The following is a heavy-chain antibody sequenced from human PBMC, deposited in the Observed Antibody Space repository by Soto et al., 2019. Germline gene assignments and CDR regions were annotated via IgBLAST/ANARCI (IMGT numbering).Heavy chain of an antibody. CDR1: GGSISSYY. V-gene: IGHV4-59*01. CDR2: IYYSGST. D-gene: IGHD1-26*01. CDR3: ARERVGATTTDAFDI. J-gene: IGHJ3*02. Sequence: QVQLQESGPGLVKPSETLSLTCTVSGGSISSYYWSWIRQPPGKGLEWIGYIYYSGSTNYNPSLKSRVTISVDTSKNQFSLKLSSVTAADTAVYYCARERVGATTTDAFDIWGQGTMVTVSS.